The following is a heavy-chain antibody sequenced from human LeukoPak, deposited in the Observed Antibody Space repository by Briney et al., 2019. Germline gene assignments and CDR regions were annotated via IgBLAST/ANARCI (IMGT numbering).Heavy chain of an antibody. V-gene: IGHV3-15*01. J-gene: IGHJ4*02. Sequence: GACVSLSSPVYAFTFSNAWMGWVRPAPGKGLEWISRIKSKTGGGTKDFAGRVKGRFTISRDESYNTLYLQINNQTTEDTAVYYCTSEISYYYDRCVLEYWGQGTLVTVS. CDR1: AFTFSNAW. CDR3: TSEISYYYDRCVLEY. D-gene: IGHD3-22*01. CDR2: IKSKTGGGTK.